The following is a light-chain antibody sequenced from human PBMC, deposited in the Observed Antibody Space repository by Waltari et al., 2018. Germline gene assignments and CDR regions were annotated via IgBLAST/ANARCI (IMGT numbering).Light chain of an antibody. CDR2: KAS. J-gene: IGKJ2*03. CDR1: QGINTY. Sequence: IHVTQSPSSLSASVGDRVTITCRASQGINTYLRWFQQKPGKAPQLLIYKASTLQRGVPSRFNARGSGTDFTLTIGSLQPEDFATYYCQQYYIAPYSFGQGTKVGIK. V-gene: IGKV1-6*01. CDR3: QQYYIAPYS.